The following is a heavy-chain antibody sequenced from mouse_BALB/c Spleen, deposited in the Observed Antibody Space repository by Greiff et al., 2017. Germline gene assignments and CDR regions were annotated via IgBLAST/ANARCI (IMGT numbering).Heavy chain of an antibody. J-gene: IGHJ4*01. CDR2: ISSGGSYT. CDR1: GFTFSSYG. Sequence: EVQRVESGGDLVKPGGSLKLSCAASGFTFSSYGMSWVRQTPDKRLEWVATISSGGSYTYYPDSVKGRFTISRDNAKNTLYLQMSSLKSEDTAMYYCARQNYGYLYYAMDDWGQGTSVTVSS. CDR3: ARQNYGYLYYAMDD. D-gene: IGHD1-2*01. V-gene: IGHV5-6*01.